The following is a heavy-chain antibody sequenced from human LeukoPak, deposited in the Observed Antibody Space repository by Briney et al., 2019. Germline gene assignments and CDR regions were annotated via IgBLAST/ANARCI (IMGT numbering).Heavy chain of an antibody. CDR3: ASLGYCSSTSCVDDAFDI. CDR1: GGSISSYY. V-gene: IGHV4-59*01. CDR2: IYHSGST. D-gene: IGHD2-2*01. J-gene: IGHJ3*02. Sequence: SETLSLTCTVSGGSISSYYWSWIRQPPGKGLEWIGYIYHSGSTYYNPSLKSRVTISVDRSKNQFSLKLSSVTAADTAVYYCASLGYCSSTSCVDDAFDIWGQGTMVTVSS.